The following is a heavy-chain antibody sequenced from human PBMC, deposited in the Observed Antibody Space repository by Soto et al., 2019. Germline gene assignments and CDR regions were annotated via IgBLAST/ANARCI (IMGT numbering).Heavy chain of an antibody. CDR1: GFTFSSYA. Sequence: GGSLRLSCAASGFTFSSYAMSWVRQAPGKGLEWVSAISGSGGSTYYADSVKGRFTISRDNSKNTLYLQMNSLRAEDTAVYYCAKDSRALDIVVVVGPTGYFQHWGQGTLVTVSS. CDR3: AKDSRALDIVVVVGPTGYFQH. J-gene: IGHJ1*01. CDR2: ISGSGGST. V-gene: IGHV3-23*01. D-gene: IGHD2-15*01.